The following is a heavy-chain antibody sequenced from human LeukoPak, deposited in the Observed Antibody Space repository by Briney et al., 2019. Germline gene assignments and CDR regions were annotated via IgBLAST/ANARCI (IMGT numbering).Heavy chain of an antibody. J-gene: IGHJ4*02. Sequence: GGSLRLSCAASGFTFGNFWMTWVRQAPGKGLEWVANIKHDGSEKYYVDSVKGRFTISRDNAKNSLYLQMNSLRAEDTAVYYCARDAGRKDDYWGQGTLVTVSS. CDR3: ARDAGRKDDY. CDR1: GFTFGNFW. CDR2: IKHDGSEK. V-gene: IGHV3-7*01.